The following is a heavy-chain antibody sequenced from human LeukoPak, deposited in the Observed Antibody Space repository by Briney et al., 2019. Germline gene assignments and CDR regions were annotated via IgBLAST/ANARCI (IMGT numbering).Heavy chain of an antibody. D-gene: IGHD6-19*01. CDR2: INHSGST. V-gene: IGHV4-34*01. CDR1: GGSFSGYY. Sequence: SETLSLTCAVYGGSFSGYYWSWIRQPPGKGLEWIGEINHSGSTNYNPSLKSRVTISVDTSKNQFSLKLSSVTAADTAVYYCARLSSSGWYGGGAGYWGQGTLVTVSS. J-gene: IGHJ4*02. CDR3: ARLSSSGWYGGGAGY.